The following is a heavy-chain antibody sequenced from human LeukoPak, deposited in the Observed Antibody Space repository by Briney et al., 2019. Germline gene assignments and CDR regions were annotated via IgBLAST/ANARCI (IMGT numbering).Heavy chain of an antibody. Sequence: GSLRLSCAASGFTFSSYAMHWVRQAPGKGLEWVAVISYDGSNKYYADSEKGRFTISRDNSKNTLYLQMNSLRAGDTAVYYCARGVAAAGTLDYWGQGTLVTVSS. CDR3: ARGVAAAGTLDY. D-gene: IGHD6-13*01. J-gene: IGHJ4*02. V-gene: IGHV3-30-3*01. CDR2: ISYDGSNK. CDR1: GFTFSSYA.